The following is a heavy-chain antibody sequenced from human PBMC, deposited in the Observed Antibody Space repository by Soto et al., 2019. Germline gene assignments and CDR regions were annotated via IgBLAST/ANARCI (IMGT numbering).Heavy chain of an antibody. V-gene: IGHV3-23*01. J-gene: IGHJ4*02. D-gene: IGHD6-19*01. CDR3: AKKGTGGGARPSIAVAGHFDY. CDR1: GFTFSSYA. CDR2: ISGSGGST. Sequence: GGSLRLSCAASGFTFSSYAMSWVRQAPGKGLEWVSAISGSGGSTYYADSVKGRFTISRDNSKNTLYLQMNSLRAEDTAVYYCAKKGTGGGARPSIAVAGHFDYWGQGTLVTVSS.